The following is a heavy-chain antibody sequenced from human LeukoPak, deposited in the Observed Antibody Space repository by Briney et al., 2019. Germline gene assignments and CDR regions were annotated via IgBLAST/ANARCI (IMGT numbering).Heavy chain of an antibody. J-gene: IGHJ4*02. CDR1: GFTFSSYG. Sequence: GGSLRLSCAASGFTFSSYGMSWVRQAPGKGLEWVSSISGSSSYIYYADSVKGRFTISRGNAKNSLYLEMNSLRAEDTAVYYCARDRIAVAATETSFDYWGQGTLVTVSS. CDR3: ARDRIAVAATETSFDY. CDR2: ISGSSSYI. D-gene: IGHD6-19*01. V-gene: IGHV3-21*01.